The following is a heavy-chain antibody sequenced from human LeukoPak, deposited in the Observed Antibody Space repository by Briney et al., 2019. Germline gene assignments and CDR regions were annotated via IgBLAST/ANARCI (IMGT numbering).Heavy chain of an antibody. CDR1: RFTFSSYW. CDR3: ARIGAGWFDP. CDR2: INSDGSST. D-gene: IGHD1-26*01. V-gene: IGHV3-74*01. J-gene: IGHJ5*02. Sequence: PGGSLRLSCAASRFTFSSYWMHWVRQAPGKGLVWVSRINSDGSSTSYADSVTGRFTISRDNSKNTLYLQMNSLRAEDTAVYYCARIGAGWFDPWGQGTLVTVSS.